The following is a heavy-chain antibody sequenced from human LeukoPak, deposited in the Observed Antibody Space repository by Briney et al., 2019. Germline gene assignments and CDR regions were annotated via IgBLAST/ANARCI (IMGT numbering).Heavy chain of an antibody. J-gene: IGHJ6*03. D-gene: IGHD3-10*01. Sequence: GGSLRLSCTASGFTFSNNWMTWIRQAPGKGLEWVASVKKDASETYYVDSVKGRFTISRDNAKNSLYLQMSSLRAEDTAVYYCCVGSGSYYKGPYYMDVWGKGTTVTVSS. V-gene: IGHV3-7*01. CDR3: CVGSGSYYKGPYYMDV. CDR1: GFTFSNNW. CDR2: VKKDASET.